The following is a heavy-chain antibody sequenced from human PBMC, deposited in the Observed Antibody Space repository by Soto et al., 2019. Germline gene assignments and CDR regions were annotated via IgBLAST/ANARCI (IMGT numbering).Heavy chain of an antibody. CDR3: ARPQGTGSWGSFDI. CDR1: GGSISNYY. Sequence: QVQLQESGPGLVKPSETLSLTCTVSGGSISNYYWSWIRQPPGKGLQWIGYIYYSGNTNYNPSLKSRVTISVDTSKNQFSLKLSSVTAADTAVYYCARPQGTGSWGSFDIRGQGTMVTVSS. D-gene: IGHD2-8*02. V-gene: IGHV4-59*08. J-gene: IGHJ3*02. CDR2: IYYSGNT.